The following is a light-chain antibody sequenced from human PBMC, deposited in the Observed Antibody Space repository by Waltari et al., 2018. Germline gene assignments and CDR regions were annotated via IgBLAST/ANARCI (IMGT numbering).Light chain of an antibody. J-gene: IGKJ1*01. V-gene: IGKV1-39*01. CDR3: QQSYSTPPWT. Sequence: DIQMTQSPSSLSASVGDRVTITCRASQSISSYLNSYQQKPGKAPKLLLYAASSLQSGVPSRFSGSGSGTDFTLTISSLQPEDFATYYCQQSYSTPPWTFGQGTKVEIK. CDR2: AAS. CDR1: QSISSY.